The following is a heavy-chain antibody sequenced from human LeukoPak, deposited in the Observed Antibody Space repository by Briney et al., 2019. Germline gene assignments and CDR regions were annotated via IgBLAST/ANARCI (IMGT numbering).Heavy chain of an antibody. CDR2: IYYSGST. D-gene: IGHD3-3*01. J-gene: IGHJ3*02. CDR3: ARPRGNDFWSSHTRHDAFGI. Sequence: PSETLSLTCTVSGGSISSSSYYWGWIRQPPGKGLEWIGSIYYSGSTYYNPSLKSRVTISVDTSKNQFSLKLSSVTAADTAVYYCARPRGNDFWSSHTRHDAFGIWGQGTMVTVSS. V-gene: IGHV4-39*01. CDR1: GGSISSSSYY.